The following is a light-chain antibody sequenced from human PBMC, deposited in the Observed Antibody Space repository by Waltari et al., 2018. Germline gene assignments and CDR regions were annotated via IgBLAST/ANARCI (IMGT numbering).Light chain of an antibody. J-gene: IGLJ1*01. CDR3: LAVDSGTPLYA. V-gene: IGLV3-1*01. Sequence: SYEVTQAPSVSVSPGQIAKITCSGDKLGDNYVSWYQQKPGHSPLVGIYKDTKRPSGIPERVSGSNSGNTDTLTFSGTQALDEADYYFLAVDSGTPLYAFGTGTKVTVL. CDR2: KDT. CDR1: KLGDNY.